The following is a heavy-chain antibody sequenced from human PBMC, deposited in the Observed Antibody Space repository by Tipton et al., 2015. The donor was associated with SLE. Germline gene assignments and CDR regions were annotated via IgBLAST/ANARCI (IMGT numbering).Heavy chain of an antibody. D-gene: IGHD3-16*01. V-gene: IGHV1-18*01. CDR3: AVGIDYLGFEI. CDR1: GYTFTTYG. J-gene: IGHJ3*02. Sequence: QLVQSGAEVKKPGASVKVSCKASGYTFTTYGINWVRQAPGQGLEWMGWISAYNGNTNYAQKVKGRVTMTTDTSTSTAYMELRSLTPEDTPVYYCAVGIDYLGFEIWGHPTVVTVSS. CDR2: ISAYNGNT.